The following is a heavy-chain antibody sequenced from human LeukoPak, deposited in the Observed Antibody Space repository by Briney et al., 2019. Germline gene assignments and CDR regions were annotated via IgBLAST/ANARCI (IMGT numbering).Heavy chain of an antibody. D-gene: IGHD3-10*01. V-gene: IGHV4-39*07. CDR1: GGSISSSSYY. J-gene: IGHJ4*02. CDR3: ARIMVRGPIDY. CDR2: IYYSGST. Sequence: SETLSLTCTVSGGSISSSSYYWGWIRQPPGKGLEWIGSIYYSGSTYYNPSLKSRVTISVDTSKNQFSLKLSSVTAADTAVYYCARIMVRGPIDYWGQGTLVTVSS.